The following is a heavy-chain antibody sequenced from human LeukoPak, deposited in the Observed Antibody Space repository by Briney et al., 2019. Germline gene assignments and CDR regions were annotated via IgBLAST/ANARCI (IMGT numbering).Heavy chain of an antibody. CDR3: ARDWDYYGSGSYYRNAFDI. CDR2: IYYSGST. Sequence: SETLSLTCTVSGGSISSSSYYWGWIRQPPGKGLEWIGSIYYSGSTYYNPSLKSRVTISVDTSKNQFSLKLSSVTAADTAVYYCARDWDYYGSGSYYRNAFDIWGQGTMVTVSS. CDR1: GGSISSSSYY. J-gene: IGHJ3*02. D-gene: IGHD3-10*01. V-gene: IGHV4-39*07.